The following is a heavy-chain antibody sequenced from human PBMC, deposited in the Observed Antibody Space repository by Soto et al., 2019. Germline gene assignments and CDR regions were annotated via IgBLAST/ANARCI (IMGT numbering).Heavy chain of an antibody. CDR2: INSDGSST. CDR1: GFTFSSYW. D-gene: IGHD6-6*01. J-gene: IGHJ6*02. V-gene: IGHV3-74*01. Sequence: GGSLRLSCAASGFTFSSYWMHWVRQAPGKGLVWVSRINSDGSSTSYADSVKGRFTISRDNAKNTLYLQMNSLRAEDTAVYYCARELWIAARPRNYYYGMDVWGQGTTVTVSS. CDR3: ARELWIAARPRNYYYGMDV.